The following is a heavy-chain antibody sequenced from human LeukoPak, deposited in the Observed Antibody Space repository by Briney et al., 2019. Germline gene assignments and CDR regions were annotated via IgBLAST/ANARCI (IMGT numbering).Heavy chain of an antibody. V-gene: IGHV3-30*18. CDR1: GFTFSSNA. CDR3: AKDRATQYSLDY. J-gene: IGHJ4*02. CDR2: ISYDGSNK. Sequence: PGGSLGLSCAASGFTFSSNAMHWVRQAPGKGLEWVAFISYDGSNKYYADSVKGRFTISRDNSKNTLSLQMNSLRAEDTAVYYCAKDRATQYSLDYWGQGTLVTVSS. D-gene: IGHD2/OR15-2a*01.